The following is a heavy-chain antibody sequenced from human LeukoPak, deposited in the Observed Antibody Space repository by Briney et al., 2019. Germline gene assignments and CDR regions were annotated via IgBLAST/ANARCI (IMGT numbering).Heavy chain of an antibody. CDR1: GDSISSRSFY. D-gene: IGHD2-15*01. CDR2: IYYSGNT. V-gene: IGHV4-39*01. CDR3: ARHSLHIVVVISATDSWFDP. Sequence: PSETLSLTCSVSGDSISSRSFYWGWIRQPPGKGLEWIGSIYYSGNTYYNPSLKSRVTLSVDTSKNQFSLKLSSVTAADTAVYYCARHSLHIVVVISATDSWFDPWGQGTLVTVSS. J-gene: IGHJ5*02.